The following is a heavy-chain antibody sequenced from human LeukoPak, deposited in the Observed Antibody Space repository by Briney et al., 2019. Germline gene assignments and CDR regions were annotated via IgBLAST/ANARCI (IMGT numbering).Heavy chain of an antibody. CDR1: SGSISSDDYY. CDR3: ARLSRSSRGTFFDY. V-gene: IGHV4-61*02. D-gene: IGHD6-13*01. J-gene: IGHJ4*02. CDR2: IYISGST. Sequence: KPSETLSLTCTVSSGSISSDDYYWSWIRQPAGKGLKWIGRIYISGSTNYNPSLKSRVTMSVDTSKNQFSLKLSSVTAADTALYYCARLSRSSRGTFFDYWGQGTLVTVSS.